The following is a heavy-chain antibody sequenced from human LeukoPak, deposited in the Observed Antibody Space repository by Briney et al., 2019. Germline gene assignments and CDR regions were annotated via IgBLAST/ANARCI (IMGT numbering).Heavy chain of an antibody. CDR2: IIPIFGTA. V-gene: IGHV1-69*06. D-gene: IGHD2-21*02. J-gene: IGHJ3*02. CDR3: ARTAYLLVVTAFAFDI. CDR1: GGTFSSYA. Sequence: SVKVSCKASGGTFSSYAISWVRQAPGQGLEWTGGIIPIFGTANYAQKFQGRVTITADKSTSTAYMELSSLRSEDTAVYYCARTAYLLVVTAFAFDIWGQGTMVTVSS.